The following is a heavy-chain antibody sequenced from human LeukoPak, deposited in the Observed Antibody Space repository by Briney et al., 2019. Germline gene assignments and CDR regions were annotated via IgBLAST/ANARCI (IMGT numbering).Heavy chain of an antibody. V-gene: IGHV3-23*01. CDR3: ARVRGSSGSYEYYHYMDV. CDR2: VSGGGRTT. CDR1: GLTFSNFA. J-gene: IGHJ6*03. D-gene: IGHD1-26*01. Sequence: PGGSLRLSCAASGLTFSNFAMSWVRQAPGKGLEWVSAVSGGGRTTFYADSVKGRFTISRDNSKNTLSLQMNSLRAEDTAVYYCARVRGSSGSYEYYHYMDVWGKGTTVTISS.